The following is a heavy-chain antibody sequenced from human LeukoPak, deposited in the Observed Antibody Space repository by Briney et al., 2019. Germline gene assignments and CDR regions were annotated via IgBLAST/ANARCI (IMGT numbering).Heavy chain of an antibody. CDR1: GYSFTNYW. D-gene: IGHD2-2*01. Sequence: GESLKISCKGSGYSFTNYWIGWVRQMPGKGLEWMGIIYPGDSDTRYSPSFQGQVTISADKSISTAYLQWSSLEASDTAMYYCARASYCTSTTCYGAVVDCWGQGTLVTVSS. CDR2: IYPGDSDT. CDR3: ARASYCTSTTCYGAVVDC. V-gene: IGHV5-51*01. J-gene: IGHJ4*02.